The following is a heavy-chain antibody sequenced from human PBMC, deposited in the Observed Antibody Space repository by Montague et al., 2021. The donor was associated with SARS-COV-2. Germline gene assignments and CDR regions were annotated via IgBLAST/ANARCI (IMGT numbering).Heavy chain of an antibody. J-gene: IGHJ6*03. CDR2: INHSGST. CDR3: ARLVVPAARYYYYYYYMDV. D-gene: IGHD2-2*01. CDR1: GGSLSGYY. Sequence: SETLSLTCAVYGGSLSGYYWSWIRQPPGKGLEWIGEINHSGSTNYNPSLKSRVTISVDTSKNQFSLKLSSVTAADTAVYYCARLVVPAARYYYYYYYMDVWGKGTTVTVSS. V-gene: IGHV4-34*01.